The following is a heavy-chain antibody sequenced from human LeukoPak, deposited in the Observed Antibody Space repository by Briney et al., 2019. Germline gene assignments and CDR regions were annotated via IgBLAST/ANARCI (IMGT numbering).Heavy chain of an antibody. V-gene: IGHV4-30-4*01. CDR1: GGSISSGDYY. J-gene: IGHJ4*02. D-gene: IGHD4-17*01. CDR2: IYYSGST. Sequence: SQTLSLTCTVSGGSISSGDYYWSWIRQPPGEGLEWIGYIYYSGSTYYNPSLKSRVTISVDTSKNQFSLKLSSVTAADTAVYYCARDSAVTRNFDYWGQGTLVTVSS. CDR3: ARDSAVTRNFDY.